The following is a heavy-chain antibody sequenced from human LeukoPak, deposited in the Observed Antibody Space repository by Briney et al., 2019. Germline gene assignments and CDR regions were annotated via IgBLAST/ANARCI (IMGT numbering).Heavy chain of an antibody. Sequence: SETLSLTCTVSGGSISSSSYYWGWIRQPPGKGLEWIGGIYYSGSTYYNPSLKSRVTISVDTSKNQFSLKLSSVTAADTAVYYCARRRSGSWPRIDYWGQGTLVTVSS. D-gene: IGHD6-13*01. CDR1: GGSISSSSYY. CDR2: IYYSGST. V-gene: IGHV4-39*01. CDR3: ARRRSGSWPRIDY. J-gene: IGHJ4*02.